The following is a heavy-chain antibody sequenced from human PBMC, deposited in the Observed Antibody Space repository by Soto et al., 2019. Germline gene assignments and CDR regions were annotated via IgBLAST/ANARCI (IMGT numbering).Heavy chain of an antibody. CDR3: ARGQGEWELLSNWFDP. Sequence: GGSLTLSCAAPGFTFSSYEMNWVRQAPGKGLEWVSYISSSGSTIYYADSVKGRFTISRDNAKNSLYLQMNSLRAEDTAVYYCARGQGEWELLSNWFDPWGQGTLVTVS. J-gene: IGHJ5*02. CDR2: ISSSGSTI. CDR1: GFTFSSYE. D-gene: IGHD1-26*01. V-gene: IGHV3-48*03.